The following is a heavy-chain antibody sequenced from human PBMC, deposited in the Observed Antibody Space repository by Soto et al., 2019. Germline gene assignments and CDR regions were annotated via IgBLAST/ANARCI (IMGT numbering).Heavy chain of an antibody. V-gene: IGHV3-21*01. CDR2: ISSSSSYI. Sequence: EVQLVESGGGLVKPGGSLRLSCAASGFTFSSYSMNWVRQAPGKGLEWVSSISSSSSYIYYADSVKGRFTISRDNAKNSLYLQMNSLRAEDTAVYYCARDILGQMEDYYYGMDVWGQGTTVTVSS. J-gene: IGHJ6*02. CDR3: ARDILGQMEDYYYGMDV. D-gene: IGHD1-1*01. CDR1: GFTFSSYS.